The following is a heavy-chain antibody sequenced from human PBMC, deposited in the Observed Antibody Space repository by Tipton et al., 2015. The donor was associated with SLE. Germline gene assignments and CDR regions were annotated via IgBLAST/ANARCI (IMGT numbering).Heavy chain of an antibody. J-gene: IGHJ4*02. CDR1: GGSFSGYY. Sequence: LSLTCAVYGGSFSGYYMSWIRQAPGKGLEWVSYISSSSSYTNYADSVKGRFTISRDNAKNSLYLQMNSLRAEDTAVYYCARVADHWGQGTLVTVSS. V-gene: IGHV3-11*05. CDR3: ARVADH. CDR2: ISSSSSYT.